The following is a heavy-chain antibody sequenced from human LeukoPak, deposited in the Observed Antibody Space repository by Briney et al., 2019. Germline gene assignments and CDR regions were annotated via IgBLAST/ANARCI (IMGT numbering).Heavy chain of an antibody. CDR1: GFSLSSYN. V-gene: IGHV3-21*01. D-gene: IGHD3-16*02. Sequence: GGSLRLSCAASGFSLSSYNMNWVRQAPGKGLEWVSFISTTSSHIYYADSLKGRFTISRDNSKNTLYLQMNSLRAEDTAVYYCAREEAVYDYVWGSYRYTLDYWGQGTLVTVSS. CDR2: ISTTSSHI. CDR3: AREEAVYDYVWGSYRYTLDY. J-gene: IGHJ4*02.